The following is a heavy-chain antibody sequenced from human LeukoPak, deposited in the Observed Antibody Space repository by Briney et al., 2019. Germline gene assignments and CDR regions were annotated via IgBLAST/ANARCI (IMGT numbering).Heavy chain of an antibody. CDR3: ARRFRDWGNAFDI. V-gene: IGHV3-7*01. CDR1: GFTLSSFW. J-gene: IGHJ3*02. Sequence: GGSLSLSCAVSGFTLSSFWMRWVRQAAGKGRGWVGYIQQDGSEKYYVESVKGRFTIPRDNAKDSLYLKMNSLRAEDTAVFYCARRFRDWGNAFDIWGQGTMVTVSS. D-gene: IGHD7-27*01. CDR2: IQQDGSEK.